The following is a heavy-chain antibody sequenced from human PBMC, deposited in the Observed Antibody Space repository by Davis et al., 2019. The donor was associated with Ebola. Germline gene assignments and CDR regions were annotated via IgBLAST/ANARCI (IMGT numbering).Heavy chain of an antibody. Sequence: SETLSLTCTVSGGSISSYYWSWIRQPPGKGLEWLGYIYHSGSANYNPSLKSRVPFSIDTPKNQFSLTLTSVTAADTAVYYCARDPKGAFDYWGQGTLVIVSS. CDR2: IYHSGSA. CDR1: GGSISSYY. J-gene: IGHJ4*02. CDR3: ARDPKGAFDY. V-gene: IGHV4-59*01. D-gene: IGHD3-16*01.